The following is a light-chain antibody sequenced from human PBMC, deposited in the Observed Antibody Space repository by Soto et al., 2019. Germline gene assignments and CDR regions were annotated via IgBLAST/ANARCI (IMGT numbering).Light chain of an antibody. CDR1: QSVSSS. CDR3: QQYKNWPQT. Sequence: EIEMTQSPATLSVSPGERATLSCRASQSVSSSLAWYQQRPGQAPRLLIYSASTRATGIPARFSGSGSGTEFTLTINSLQSEDFAVYYCQQYKNWPQTFGPGTNVDLK. V-gene: IGKV3-15*01. J-gene: IGKJ3*01. CDR2: SAS.